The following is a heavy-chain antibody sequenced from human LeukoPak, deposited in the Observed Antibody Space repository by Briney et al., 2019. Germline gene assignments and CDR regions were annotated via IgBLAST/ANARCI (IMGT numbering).Heavy chain of an antibody. CDR3: ARQVIFGVVTPFDY. CDR1: GGSFSGYY. V-gene: IGHV4-34*01. D-gene: IGHD3-3*01. Sequence: SETLSLTCAVYGGSFSGYYWSWIRQPPGKGLEWIGEINHSGSTNYNPSLKSRVTISVDTSKNQFSLKLSSVTAADTAVYYCARQVIFGVVTPFDYWGQGTLVTVSS. J-gene: IGHJ4*02. CDR2: INHSGST.